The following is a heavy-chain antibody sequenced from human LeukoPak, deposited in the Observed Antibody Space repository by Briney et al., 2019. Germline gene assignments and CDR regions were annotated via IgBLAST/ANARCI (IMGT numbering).Heavy chain of an antibody. CDR1: GYTFTSYG. Sequence: ASVKVSCKASGYTFTSYGISWVRQAPGQGLEWMGIINPSGGSTSYAQKFQGRVTMTRDTSTSTVYMELSSLRSEDTAVYYCARDLVAATGDNFNDYWGQGTLVTASS. D-gene: IGHD2-15*01. CDR2: INPSGGST. CDR3: ARDLVAATGDNFNDY. J-gene: IGHJ4*02. V-gene: IGHV1-46*01.